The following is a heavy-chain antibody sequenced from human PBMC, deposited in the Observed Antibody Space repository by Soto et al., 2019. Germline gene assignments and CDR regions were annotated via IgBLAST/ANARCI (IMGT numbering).Heavy chain of an antibody. V-gene: IGHV4-39*01. CDR2: IYYSGST. Sequence: SETLSLTCTVSGGSISSSSYYWGWIRQPPGKGLEWIGSIYYSGSTYYNPSLKSRVTISVDTSKNQFSLKLSSVTAADTAVYYCARVSVVAATSGGFDPWGQGTLVTVSS. CDR3: ARVSVVAATSGGFDP. D-gene: IGHD2-15*01. J-gene: IGHJ5*02. CDR1: GGSISSSSYY.